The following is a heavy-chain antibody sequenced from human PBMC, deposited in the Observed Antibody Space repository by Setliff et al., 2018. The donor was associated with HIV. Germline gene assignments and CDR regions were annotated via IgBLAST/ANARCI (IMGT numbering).Heavy chain of an antibody. Sequence: SETLSLTCTVSGGSLRSYYWSWIRQSPGKGLEWIGYIFSSGTTDYNPSLKSRVTLALDTSTNQFSLKLRSVTAADTAVYYCARDYGSGSYDHWGQGTLV. CDR1: GGSLRSYY. V-gene: IGHV4-59*08. J-gene: IGHJ5*02. CDR2: IFSSGTT. D-gene: IGHD3-10*01. CDR3: ARDYGSGSYDH.